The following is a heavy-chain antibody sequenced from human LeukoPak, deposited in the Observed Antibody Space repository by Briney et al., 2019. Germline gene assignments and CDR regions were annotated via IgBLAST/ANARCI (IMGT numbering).Heavy chain of an antibody. CDR1: GFTFSSYG. J-gene: IGHJ3*01. CDR3: ARGADAFDV. Sequence: GRSLRLSCAASGFTFSSYGMHWVRQAPGKGLEWVAVISYDGSSKYYADSMKGRFTISRDNAKNSLYLQMNSLRAEDTAVYYCARGADAFDVWGQGTMVTVSS. V-gene: IGHV3-30*03. CDR2: ISYDGSSK.